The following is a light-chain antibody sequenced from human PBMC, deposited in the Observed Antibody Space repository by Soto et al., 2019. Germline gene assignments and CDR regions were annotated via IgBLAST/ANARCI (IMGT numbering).Light chain of an antibody. J-gene: IGKJ4*01. CDR3: QQYNNWPPLT. Sequence: EIVLTQSPGPLSLSPGERATLSCRASQSVSSNFAWYQQKPGQAPRLLIYGASTRATGIPARFSGSGSGTEFTLTISSLQSEGFAVYYCQQYNNWPPLTFGGGTKVDIK. V-gene: IGKV3-15*01. CDR1: QSVSSN. CDR2: GAS.